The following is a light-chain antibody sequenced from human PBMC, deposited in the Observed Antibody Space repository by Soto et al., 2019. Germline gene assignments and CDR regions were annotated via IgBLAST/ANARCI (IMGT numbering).Light chain of an antibody. V-gene: IGKV1-12*01. CDR3: QQGDSFPIT. J-gene: IGKJ5*01. Sequence: DIQMTQSPSSVSASVGDRVTITCRASQSISSWLAWYQQKPGTVPRLLIYAASSVQSGVPSRFSGSGAGTEFTLTITSLQPEDFGTYYCQQGDSFPITFGQGTRLEIK. CDR1: QSISSW. CDR2: AAS.